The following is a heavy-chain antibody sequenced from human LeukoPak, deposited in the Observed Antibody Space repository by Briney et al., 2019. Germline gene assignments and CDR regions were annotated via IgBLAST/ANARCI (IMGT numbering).Heavy chain of an antibody. CDR1: GGSITSGEYY. CDR3: ARDYYGRNPGYYFHY. CDR2: ISFSGST. D-gene: IGHD4-23*01. V-gene: IGHV4-31*03. J-gene: IGHJ4*02. Sequence: SETLSLTCTVSGGSITSGEYYWSWLRQHPGKGLEWIGYISFSGSTYYNPSLRSRVSISVDTSENQFSLRLSSVTAADTAVYYCARDYYGRNPGYYFHYWGQGTLVTVSS.